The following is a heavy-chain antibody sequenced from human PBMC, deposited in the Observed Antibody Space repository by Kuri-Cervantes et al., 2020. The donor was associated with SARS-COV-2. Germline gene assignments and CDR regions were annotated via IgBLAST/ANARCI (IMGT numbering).Heavy chain of an antibody. V-gene: IGHV3-43*01. D-gene: IGHD3-22*01. CDR2: ISWDGGST. Sequence: GESLKISCAASGFTFDDYTMHWVRQAPGKGLEWVSLISWDGGSTYYADSVKGRFTISRDNSKNSLYLQMNSLRTEDTAVYYCTVNYDSSGLDAFDIWGQGTMVTVSS. CDR1: GFTFDDYT. J-gene: IGHJ3*02. CDR3: TVNYDSSGLDAFDI.